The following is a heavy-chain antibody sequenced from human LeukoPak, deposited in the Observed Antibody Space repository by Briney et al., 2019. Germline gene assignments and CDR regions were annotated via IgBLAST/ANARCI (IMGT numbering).Heavy chain of an antibody. CDR2: ISHGGGT. CDR1: SGSFSGHF. Sequence: SETLSLTCADYSGSFSGHFWSWIRRPPGKGLEWIGQISHGGGTSYNPSLKSRVTMSVDTSQKQLQFSLRLTSVTAADTAVYYCARLDRITMVRGVIPYYYYYMDVWGKGTTVTVSS. J-gene: IGHJ6*03. D-gene: IGHD3-10*01. V-gene: IGHV4-34*01. CDR3: ARLDRITMVRGVIPYYYYYMDV.